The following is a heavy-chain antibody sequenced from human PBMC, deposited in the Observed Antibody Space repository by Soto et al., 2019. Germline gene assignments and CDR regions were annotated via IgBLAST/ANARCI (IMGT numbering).Heavy chain of an antibody. CDR3: ARDRGFEGICWFDR. CDR2: IYYSGST. Sequence: SETLSLTCTVSGGSISSGGYYWSWIRQPPGKGLEWIGYIYYSGSTYYNPSLKSRVTISVDTSKNQFSLKLSSVTAADTAVYYCARDRGFEGICWFDRWGKGTLVT. CDR1: GGSISSGGYY. J-gene: IGHJ5*02. D-gene: IGHD3-3*02. V-gene: IGHV4-30-4*01.